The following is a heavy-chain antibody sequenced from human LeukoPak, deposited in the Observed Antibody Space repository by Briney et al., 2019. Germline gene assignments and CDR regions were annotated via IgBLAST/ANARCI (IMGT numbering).Heavy chain of an antibody. Sequence: ASVKVSCKASGGTFSSYAISWVRQAPGQGLEWMGGIIPIFGTANYAQKFQGRVTITTDESTSTAYMELSSLRSEDTAVYYCAREGGPPSYYYDSSGYYWFDPWGQGTLVTVSS. D-gene: IGHD3-22*01. CDR3: AREGGPPSYYYDSSGYYWFDP. CDR1: GGTFSSYA. V-gene: IGHV1-69*05. CDR2: IIPIFGTA. J-gene: IGHJ5*02.